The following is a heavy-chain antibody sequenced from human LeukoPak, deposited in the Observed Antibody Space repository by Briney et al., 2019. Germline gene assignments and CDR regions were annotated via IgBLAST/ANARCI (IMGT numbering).Heavy chain of an antibody. CDR2: IDYTGST. CDR1: GGSISSYY. D-gene: IGHD6-19*01. Sequence: PSETLSLTCTVSGGSISSYYWAWIRQPPGKGLEWIGSIDYTGSTYYNPSLKSRVTISADTSKNQFSLKVNSVTAADAAVSYCARDKIAVPGPDFDYWGQGTLVTVSS. J-gene: IGHJ4*02. CDR3: ARDKIAVPGPDFDY. V-gene: IGHV4-39*02.